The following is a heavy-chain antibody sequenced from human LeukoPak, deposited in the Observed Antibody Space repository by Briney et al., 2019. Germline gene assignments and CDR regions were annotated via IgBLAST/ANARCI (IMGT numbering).Heavy chain of an antibody. D-gene: IGHD6-19*01. J-gene: IGHJ5*02. CDR2: IYGSGST. Sequence: SETLSLTCTVSGGSISSYYWSWLRQPPGKGLEWIGHIYGSGSTNYNPSLKSRVTLSVDTSKNQFSLKLSSVTAADTAEYYCAREDTSGTHLNWFDPWGQGTLVTVSS. CDR1: GGSISSYY. CDR3: AREDTSGTHLNWFDP. V-gene: IGHV4-59*01.